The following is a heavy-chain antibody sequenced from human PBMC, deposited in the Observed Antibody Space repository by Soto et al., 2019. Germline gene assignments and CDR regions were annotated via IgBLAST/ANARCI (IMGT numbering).Heavy chain of an antibody. V-gene: IGHV6-1*01. CDR3: ARTLSSSAENWFDP. Sequence: TLSLTCAISGDSVSSNSAAWNWIRQSTSRGLEWLGRTCYRSKWYNDYAVSVKSRITINPDTSKNQFSLQLNSVTPEDTAVYFCARTLSSSAENWFDPWGRGTLVTVSS. CDR1: GDSVSSNSAA. CDR2: TCYRSKWYN. J-gene: IGHJ5*02. D-gene: IGHD6-6*01.